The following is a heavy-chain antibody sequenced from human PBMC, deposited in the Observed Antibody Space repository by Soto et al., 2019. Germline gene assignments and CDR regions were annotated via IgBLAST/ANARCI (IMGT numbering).Heavy chain of an antibody. Sequence: QVQLVESGGGVVQPGRSLRLSCAASGFTFSSYAMHWVRQAPGKGLEWVAVISYDGSNKYYADSVKGRFTISRDNSKNXDYLQMNSQRAEDTAVYYGANGYGDSVQAPSAFDYWGQGTLVTVSS. CDR2: ISYDGSNK. V-gene: IGHV3-30-3*01. CDR3: ANGYGDSVQAPSAFDY. CDR1: GFTFSSYA. J-gene: IGHJ4*02. D-gene: IGHD4-17*01.